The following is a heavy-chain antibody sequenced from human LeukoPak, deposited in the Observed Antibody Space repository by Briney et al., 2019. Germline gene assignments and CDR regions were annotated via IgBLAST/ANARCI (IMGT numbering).Heavy chain of an antibody. CDR1: GFTFSSYA. Sequence: GGSLRLSCSASGFTFSSYAMHWVRQAPGKGLEYVSAISSNGGSTYYADSVKGRFTISRDNSKNTLYLQMSSLRAEDTAVYYCVKTYCSSTSCYSYYYGMDVWGKGTTVTVSS. J-gene: IGHJ6*04. CDR2: ISSNGGST. V-gene: IGHV3-64D*06. CDR3: VKTYCSSTSCYSYYYGMDV. D-gene: IGHD2-2*02.